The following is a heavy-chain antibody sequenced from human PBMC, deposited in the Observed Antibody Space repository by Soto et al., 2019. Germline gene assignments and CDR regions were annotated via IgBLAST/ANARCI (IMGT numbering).Heavy chain of an antibody. CDR2: ISYDGSNK. CDR3: ARSTSGRYYYYGMDV. Sequence: GGSLRLSCAASGFTFSSYAMHWVRQSPGKGLEWVAVISYDGSNKYYADSVKGRFTISRDNSKNTLYLQMNSLRAEDTAVYYCARSTSGRYYYYGMDVWGQGTTVTVSS. V-gene: IGHV3-30-3*01. D-gene: IGHD6-6*01. CDR1: GFTFSSYA. J-gene: IGHJ6*02.